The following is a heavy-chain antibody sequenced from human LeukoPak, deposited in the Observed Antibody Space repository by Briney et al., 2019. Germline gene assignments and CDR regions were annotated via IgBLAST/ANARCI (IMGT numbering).Heavy chain of an antibody. J-gene: IGHJ4*02. CDR2: INPKSGDT. D-gene: IGHD4-23*01. V-gene: IGHV1-2*02. CDR1: DFRDYY. CDR3: ARVHGYGGNIPGFEY. Sequence: GASVKVSCKTSDFRDYYMNWVRQAPGQGLEWLGWINPKSGDTDYAQKFQGRVTMTRDTSISTAYMELSRLRSDDTAVYYCARVHGYGGNIPGFEYWGQGTLVTVSS.